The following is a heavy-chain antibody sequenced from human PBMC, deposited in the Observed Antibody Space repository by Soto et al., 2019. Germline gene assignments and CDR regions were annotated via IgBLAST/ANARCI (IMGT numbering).Heavy chain of an antibody. V-gene: IGHV4-59*01. D-gene: IGHD6-19*01. Sequence: SETLSLTCTVSGGSISSYYWSWIRQPPGKGLEWIGYIYYSGSTNYNPSLKSRVTISVDTSKNRFSLKLSSVTAADTAVYYCARVLTGYSSGWPRSNDAFDIWGQGTMVTVSS. CDR2: IYYSGST. CDR3: ARVLTGYSSGWPRSNDAFDI. CDR1: GGSISSYY. J-gene: IGHJ3*02.